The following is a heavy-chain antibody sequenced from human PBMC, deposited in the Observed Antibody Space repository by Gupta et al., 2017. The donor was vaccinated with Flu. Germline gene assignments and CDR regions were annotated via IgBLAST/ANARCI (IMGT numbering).Heavy chain of an antibody. CDR2: MKPDGGER. CDR1: GLALRGYW. D-gene: IGHD1-26*01. J-gene: IGHJ4*02. V-gene: IGHV3-7*01. Sequence: EVQLVESGGGVVQLGGALRLSCVASGLALRGYWISWVRQAPGKGLEWVANMKPDGGERYYVASVKGRFTISRDNAKNSLYLQMNSLRAEDTAVYYCAALGATLDFWGRGTLVTVSS. CDR3: AALGATLDF.